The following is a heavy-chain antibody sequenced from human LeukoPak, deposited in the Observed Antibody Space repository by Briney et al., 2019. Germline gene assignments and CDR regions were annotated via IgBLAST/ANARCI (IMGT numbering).Heavy chain of an antibody. V-gene: IGHV1-3*01. CDR1: GYTFTSYA. Sequence: ASVKVSCKASGYTFTSYAMHWVRQAPGQRLEWMGWINAGNGNTKYSQKFQGRVTITRDTSASTAYMELSRLGSDDTAVYYCARAPADSNYYDSSGYFDYWGQGTLVTVSS. CDR3: ARAPADSNYYDSSGYFDY. CDR2: INAGNGNT. J-gene: IGHJ4*02. D-gene: IGHD3-22*01.